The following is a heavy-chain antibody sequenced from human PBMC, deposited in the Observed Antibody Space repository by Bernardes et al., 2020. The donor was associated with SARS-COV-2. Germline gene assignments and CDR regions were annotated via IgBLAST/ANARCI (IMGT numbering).Heavy chain of an antibody. CDR1: GFIFSNFG. Sequence: GGSLRLSCAASGFIFSNFGMHWVRQAPGKGLEWVSDICYDGSKKYYSDSVKGRFTISRDNSKNTMYLQMNSLRAEDTAVYYCASRGLEPGPGAYLQYWGQGTLVTVSS. CDR2: ICYDGSKK. CDR3: ASRGLEPGPGAYLQY. D-gene: IGHD1-1*01. V-gene: IGHV3-33*01. J-gene: IGHJ1*01.